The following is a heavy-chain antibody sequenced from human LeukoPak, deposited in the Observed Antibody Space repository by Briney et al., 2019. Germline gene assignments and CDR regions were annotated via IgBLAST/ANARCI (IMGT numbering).Heavy chain of an antibody. D-gene: IGHD6-19*01. V-gene: IGHV1-69*06. Sequence: SVKVSCKASGCTFSSYAISWVRQAPGQGLEGMGGIIPIFGTANYAQKFQGRVTITADKSTSTAYMELSSLRSEDTAVYYCARGTAVAGTYYYYYMDVWGKGTTVTVSS. CDR2: IIPIFGTA. CDR1: GCTFSSYA. CDR3: ARGTAVAGTYYYYYMDV. J-gene: IGHJ6*03.